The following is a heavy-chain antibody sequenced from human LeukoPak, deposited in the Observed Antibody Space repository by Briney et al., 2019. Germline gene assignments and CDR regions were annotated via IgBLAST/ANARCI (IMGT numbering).Heavy chain of an antibody. V-gene: IGHV3-11*01. CDR2: ISSSGSTI. CDR1: GFTFINAW. J-gene: IGHJ6*03. Sequence: GGSLRLSCAASGFTFINAWMAWVRQAPGKGLEWVSYISSSGSTIYYADSVKGRFTISRDNAKNSLYLQMNSLRAEDTAVYYCARDSGIAVAGSTLYMDVWGKGTTVTISS. D-gene: IGHD6-19*01. CDR3: ARDSGIAVAGSTLYMDV.